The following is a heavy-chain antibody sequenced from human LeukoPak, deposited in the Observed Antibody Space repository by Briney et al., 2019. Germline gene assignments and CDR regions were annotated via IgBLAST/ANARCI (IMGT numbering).Heavy chain of an antibody. CDR2: IIPIFGTA. Sequence: ASVKVSCKASGGTFSSYAISWVRQAPGQGLEWMGGIIPIFGTANYAQKFQGRVTITADESTSTAYMELSSLRSEDTAVYYCARGPDLDCSSTSCYPARYMDVWGKGTTVTVSS. CDR1: GGTFSSYA. D-gene: IGHD2-2*01. V-gene: IGHV1-69*13. J-gene: IGHJ6*03. CDR3: ARGPDLDCSSTSCYPARYMDV.